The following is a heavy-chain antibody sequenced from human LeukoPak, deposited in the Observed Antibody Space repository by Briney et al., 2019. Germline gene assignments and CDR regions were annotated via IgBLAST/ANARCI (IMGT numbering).Heavy chain of an antibody. CDR1: GGSISSSSYY. D-gene: IGHD3-9*01. V-gene: IGHV4-39*07. J-gene: IGHJ6*03. Sequence: SETLSLTCTVSGGSISSSSYYWGWIRQPPGKGLEWIGNIYYSGSTYYNPSLKSRVTMSVDTSKNQFSLKLSSVTAADTAVYYCARDFDILTGYYDYYYYYMDVWGKGTTVTISS. CDR2: IYYSGST. CDR3: ARDFDILTGYYDYYYYYMDV.